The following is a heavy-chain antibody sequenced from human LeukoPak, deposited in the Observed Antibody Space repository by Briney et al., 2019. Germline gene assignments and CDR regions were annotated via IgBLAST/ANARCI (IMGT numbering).Heavy chain of an antibody. CDR3: TTQIDGYSYEKDY. CDR1: GFTFGDYA. Sequence: PGRSLRLSCTASGFTFGDYAMSWVRQAPGKGLEWVGFIRSKAYGGTTEYAASVKGRFTISRDDSKSIAYLQMNSLKTEDTAVYYCTTQIDGYSYEKDYWGQGTLVTVSS. CDR2: IRSKAYGGTT. V-gene: IGHV3-49*04. J-gene: IGHJ4*02. D-gene: IGHD5-24*01.